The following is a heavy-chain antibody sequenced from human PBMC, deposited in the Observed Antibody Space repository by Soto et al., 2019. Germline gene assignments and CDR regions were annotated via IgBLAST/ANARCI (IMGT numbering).Heavy chain of an antibody. V-gene: IGHV3-66*01. CDR3: VRENYYYGMDV. CDR1: GFDASVNF. CDR2: INNAGTT. J-gene: IGHJ6*02. Sequence: EVQLVESGGTLVQPGGSLKLSCSASGFDASVNFMTWVRQAPGKGLEWVTAINNAGTTFYADSVKGRFSISRDDSKNTLYLQMNSRRVEDTAMYYCVRENYYYGMDVWGQGTAVTVSS.